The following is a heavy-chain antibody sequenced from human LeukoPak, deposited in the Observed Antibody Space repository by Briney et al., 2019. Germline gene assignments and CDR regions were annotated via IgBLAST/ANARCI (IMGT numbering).Heavy chain of an antibody. V-gene: IGHV5-51*01. CDR3: ARRGHSIPGPGWFDP. CDR2: IYPGDSDT. D-gene: IGHD2-21*01. Sequence: HGKSLKISCKGSGYSFTSYWIGWVRQMPGKGLEWMGIIYPGDSDTRYSPSFQGQITISADKSISTAYLQWSSLKASDTAMYYCARRGHSIPGPGWFDPWGQGTLVTVSS. CDR1: GYSFTSYW. J-gene: IGHJ5*02.